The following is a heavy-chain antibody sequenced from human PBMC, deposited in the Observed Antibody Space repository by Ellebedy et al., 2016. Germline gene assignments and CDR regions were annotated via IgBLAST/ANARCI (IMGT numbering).Heavy chain of an antibody. J-gene: IGHJ4*02. CDR2: ISPTSGSTI. CDR3: ARDSHPYDF. Sequence: GGSLRLSXAVSGFTFTSYSMKWVRQTPGKGLEWVSYISPTSGSTIYYADSVKGRFTISRDNAKNSVYLQMNSLRDEDTAVYYCARDSHPYDFWGQGTLVTVSS. CDR1: GFTFTSYS. D-gene: IGHD3-3*01. V-gene: IGHV3-48*02.